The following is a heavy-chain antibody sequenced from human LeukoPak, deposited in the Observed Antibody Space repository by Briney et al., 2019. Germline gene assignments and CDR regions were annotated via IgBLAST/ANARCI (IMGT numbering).Heavy chain of an antibody. V-gene: IGHV4-39*01. CDR2: IYYSGST. J-gene: IGHJ5*02. CDR3: ARQEPRWFDP. CDR1: GGSISSSSYY. Sequence: SETLSLTCTVSGGSISSSSYYWGWIRQPPGKGLEWIGSIYYSGSTYYSPSLKSRVTISVDTSKNQFSLKLSSVTAADTAVYYCARQEPRWFDPWGQGTLVTVSS. D-gene: IGHD1-14*01.